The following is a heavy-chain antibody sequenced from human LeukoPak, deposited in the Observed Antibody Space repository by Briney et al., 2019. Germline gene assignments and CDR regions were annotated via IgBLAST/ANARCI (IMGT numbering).Heavy chain of an antibody. CDR1: GFTFDDHA. J-gene: IGHJ6*03. D-gene: IGHD4-11*01. V-gene: IGHV3-9*01. CDR3: AKGTIMTTVTTDYMDV. Sequence: PGRSLRLSCAASGFTFDDHAMHWVRQAPGKGLEWVSGISWNSGSIGYADSVKGRFTISRDNAKNSLYLQMNSLRAEDTALYYCAKGTIMTTVTTDYMDVWGKGTTVTVSS. CDR2: ISWNSGSI.